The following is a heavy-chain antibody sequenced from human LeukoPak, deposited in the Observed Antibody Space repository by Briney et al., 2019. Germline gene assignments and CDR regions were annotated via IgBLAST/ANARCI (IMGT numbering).Heavy chain of an antibody. D-gene: IGHD4-17*01. Sequence: SETLSLTCAVYGGSFSGYYWSWIRQPSGKGLEWIGEINHSGSTNYNPSLKSRVTISVDTSKNQFSLKLSSVTAADTAVYYCAGGRTTVTTSDYWGQGTLVTVSS. CDR2: INHSGST. V-gene: IGHV4-34*01. J-gene: IGHJ4*02. CDR1: GGSFSGYY. CDR3: AGGRTTVTTSDY.